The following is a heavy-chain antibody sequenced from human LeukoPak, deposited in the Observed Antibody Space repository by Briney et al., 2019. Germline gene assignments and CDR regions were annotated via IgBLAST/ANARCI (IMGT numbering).Heavy chain of an antibody. D-gene: IGHD1-26*01. V-gene: IGHV1-69*06. Sequence: VKVSCKASGGTFSSYAISWVRQAPGQGLEWMGGIIPIFGTANYAQKFQGRVTITADKSTSTAYMELSSLRAEDTAVYYCARDQTKWEPLRRRDYYYMDVWGKGTTVTVSS. J-gene: IGHJ6*03. CDR1: GGTFSSYA. CDR3: ARDQTKWEPLRRRDYYYMDV. CDR2: IIPIFGTA.